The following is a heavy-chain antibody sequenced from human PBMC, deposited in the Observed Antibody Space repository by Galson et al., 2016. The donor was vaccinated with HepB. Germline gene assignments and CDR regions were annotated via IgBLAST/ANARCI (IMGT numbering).Heavy chain of an antibody. CDR3: ARSILRGVSAADY. V-gene: IGHV3-53*01. D-gene: IGHD3-10*01. CDR2: IYSDGST. J-gene: IGHJ4*02. Sequence: SLRLSCAASGFTFSNNGMSWVRQAPGEGLDWVSVIYSDGSTFYANSMKGRFTISRDNSKNTLYLQLNGLRAEDTAVYYCARSILRGVSAADYWGLGTLVTVSS. CDR1: GFTFSNNG.